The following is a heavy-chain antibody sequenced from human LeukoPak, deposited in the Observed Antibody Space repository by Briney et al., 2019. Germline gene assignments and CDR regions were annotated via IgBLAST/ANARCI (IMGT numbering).Heavy chain of an antibody. CDR3: ARVVGATTYHYYYGMDV. CDR2: IYYSGST. V-gene: IGHV4-30-4*01. Sequence: SETLSLTCTVSGGSISSGDYYWSWIRQPPGKGLEWIGYIYYSGSTYYNPSLKSQVTISVDTSKNQFSLKLSSVTAADTAVYYCARVVGATTYHYYYGMDVRGQGTTVTVSS. D-gene: IGHD1-26*01. CDR1: GGSISSGDYY. J-gene: IGHJ6*02.